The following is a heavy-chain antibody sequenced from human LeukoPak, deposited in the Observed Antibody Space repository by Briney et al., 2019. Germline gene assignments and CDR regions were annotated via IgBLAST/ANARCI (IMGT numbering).Heavy chain of an antibody. CDR3: AKDPSWFGEFLIDY. V-gene: IGHV3-23*01. CDR2: ISGSGGST. D-gene: IGHD3-10*01. J-gene: IGHJ4*02. CDR1: GFTFGSYA. Sequence: QPGGSLRLSCAASGFTFGSYAMSWVRQAPGKGLEWVSAISGSGGSTYYADSVKGRFTISRDNSKNTLYLQMNSLRAEDTAVYYCAKDPSWFGEFLIDYWGQGTLVTVSS.